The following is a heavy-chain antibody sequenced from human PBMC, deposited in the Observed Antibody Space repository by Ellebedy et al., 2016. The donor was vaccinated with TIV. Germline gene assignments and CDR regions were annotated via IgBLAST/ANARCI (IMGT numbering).Heavy chain of an antibody. CDR2: FGVSGDTT. CDR1: GFTFSSYA. J-gene: IGHJ4*02. Sequence: PGGSLRLSCAASGFTFSSYAMSWVRQAPGKGLEWVSGFGVSGDTTYYADSVKGRFTISRDNSQSKLYLQMNSLRAEDTAIYYCARGRSGTYIHHACDSWGQGTLVTVSS. V-gene: IGHV3-23*01. D-gene: IGHD1-14*01. CDR3: ARGRSGTYIHHACDS.